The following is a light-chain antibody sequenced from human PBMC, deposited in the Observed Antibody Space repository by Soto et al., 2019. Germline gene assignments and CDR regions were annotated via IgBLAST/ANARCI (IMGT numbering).Light chain of an antibody. J-gene: IGKJ1*01. CDR2: DAS. CDR3: QQRSKWTRT. CDR1: PSVSTY. V-gene: IGKV3-11*01. Sequence: EIVLTQSPATLSLSPGERATLSCRASPSVSTYLVWYQQKPGQAPRLLIYDASNRATGIPARFSGSGSGTDFTLTISSLGPEDFAVYYCQQRSKWTRTFGQGTKVEIK.